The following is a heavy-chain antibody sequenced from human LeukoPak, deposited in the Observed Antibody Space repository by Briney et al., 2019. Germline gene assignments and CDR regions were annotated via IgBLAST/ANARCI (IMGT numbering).Heavy chain of an antibody. D-gene: IGHD3-10*01. J-gene: IGHJ4*02. CDR2: ISGSGGST. CDR1: GFTFRRFG. V-gene: IGHV3-23*01. Sequence: GGSLRLSCVASGFTFRRFGMHWVRQAPGKGLEWVSAISGSGGSTYYADSVKGRFTISRDNSKNTLYPQMNSLRAEDTAVYYCAKVAKYYYGPETYYFFEQWGQGTPVTASS. CDR3: AKVAKYYYGPETYYFFEQ.